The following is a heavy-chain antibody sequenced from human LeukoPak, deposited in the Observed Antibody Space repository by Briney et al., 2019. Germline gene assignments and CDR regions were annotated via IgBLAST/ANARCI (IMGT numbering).Heavy chain of an antibody. J-gene: IGHJ6*02. V-gene: IGHV3-48*03. CDR3: ARLYRDTAGSLAGMDV. CDR2: ISSSGTTI. D-gene: IGHD3-16*02. Sequence: GGSLRLSCAASGFTFRDYDMSWVRQAPGKGLEWVSYISSSGTTIYSADSVRGRFTISRDNAKVSLYLQMTSLRAEDTAVYFCARLYRDTAGSLAGMDVWGRGTTVAVSS. CDR1: GFTFRDYD.